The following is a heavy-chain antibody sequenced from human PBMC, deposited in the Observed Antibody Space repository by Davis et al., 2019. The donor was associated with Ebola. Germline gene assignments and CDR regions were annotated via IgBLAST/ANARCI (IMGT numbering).Heavy chain of an antibody. CDR3: ARDTIFYFDY. J-gene: IGHJ4*02. Sequence: GGSLRLSCAASGFTFSSYAMHWVRQAPGKGLKWVAVISYDGSNKYYADSVKGRFTISRDNSKNTLYLQMNSLRAEGTAVYYCARDTIFYFDYWGQGTLVTVSS. V-gene: IGHV3-30-3*01. CDR1: GFTFSSYA. D-gene: IGHD3-9*01. CDR2: ISYDGSNK.